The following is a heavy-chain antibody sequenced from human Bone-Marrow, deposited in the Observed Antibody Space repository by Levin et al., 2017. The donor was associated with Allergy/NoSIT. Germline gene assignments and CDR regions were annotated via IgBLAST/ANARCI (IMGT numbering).Heavy chain of an antibody. Sequence: PGESLKISCAASGFSFSDFYMTWIRQAPGKGLEWISYISTRGSTIHYADSVKGRFTISRDNTGNSLFLQMTNLRVEDTAVYYCAREGADYVVDYWGQGTLVTVSS. D-gene: IGHD4-17*01. J-gene: IGHJ4*02. V-gene: IGHV3-11*01. CDR2: ISTRGSTI. CDR3: AREGADYVVDY. CDR1: GFSFSDFY.